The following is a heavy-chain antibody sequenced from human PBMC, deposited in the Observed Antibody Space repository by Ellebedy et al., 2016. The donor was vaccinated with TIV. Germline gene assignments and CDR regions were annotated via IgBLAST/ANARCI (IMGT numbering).Heavy chain of an antibody. CDR3: ARDARFGSNYVDY. CDR1: GFTFSSYS. Sequence: PGGSLRLSCAASGFTFSSYSMNWVRQAPGKGLEWVSSISSSSSYIYYADSVKGRFTISRDNAKNSLYLQMNSLRAEDTAVYYCARDARFGSNYVDYWGQGTLVTVSS. D-gene: IGHD3-3*01. J-gene: IGHJ4*02. CDR2: ISSSSSYI. V-gene: IGHV3-21*01.